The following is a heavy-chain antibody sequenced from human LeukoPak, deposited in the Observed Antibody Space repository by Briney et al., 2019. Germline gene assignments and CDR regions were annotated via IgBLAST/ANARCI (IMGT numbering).Heavy chain of an antibody. CDR3: AREPAIMRLTDYYYYFDV. V-gene: IGHV3-53*01. Sequence: GGSLRLSCAASGFSVTRHYMHWVRQAPGKGLEWVSFIYRDGRSYPADSVEGRFSISRDDSKNTVFLQMNNLRVEDTAVDYCAREPAIMRLTDYYYYFDVWGKGTSVTVSS. CDR1: GFSVTRHY. J-gene: IGHJ6*03. CDR2: IYRDGRS. D-gene: IGHD2-2*01.